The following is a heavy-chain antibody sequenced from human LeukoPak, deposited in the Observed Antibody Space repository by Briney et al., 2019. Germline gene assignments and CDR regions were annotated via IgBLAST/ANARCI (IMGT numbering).Heavy chain of an antibody. D-gene: IGHD1-26*01. V-gene: IGHV3-7*01. CDR2: INEGGSVK. CDR3: AREIIGGASFLDY. CDR1: GFPFSTFW. J-gene: IGHJ4*02. Sequence: SGGSLRLSCAVSGFPFSTFWMSWARQAPGKGLERVGNINEGGSVKFYLDSVKGRFTISRDNAKNSLYLQLNSLRAEDTAVYFCAREIIGGASFLDYWGQGTLVSVSS.